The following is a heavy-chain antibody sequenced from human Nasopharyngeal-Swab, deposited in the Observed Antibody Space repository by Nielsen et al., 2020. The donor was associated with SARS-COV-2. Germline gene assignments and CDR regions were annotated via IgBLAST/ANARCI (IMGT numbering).Heavy chain of an antibody. V-gene: IGHV3-48*03. CDR3: AGAYSYGLGY. J-gene: IGHJ1*01. CDR1: GFTFSSFE. Sequence: GGSLRLSCAGSGFTFSSFEMNWVRQAPGKGLEWLAHITSRSGSSLAYYADSVMGRFTISRDDGTNSLFLQMNSLRAEDTAVYFCAGAYSYGLGYWGQGTLVTVSS. CDR2: ITSRSGSSLA. D-gene: IGHD2-15*01.